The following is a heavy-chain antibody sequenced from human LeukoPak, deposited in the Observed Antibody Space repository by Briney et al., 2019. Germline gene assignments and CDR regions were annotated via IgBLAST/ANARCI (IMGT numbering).Heavy chain of an antibody. CDR2: INHSGST. D-gene: IGHD4-11*01. CDR3: ARGATVRTRTNHYYYYYMDV. V-gene: IGHV4-34*01. J-gene: IGHJ6*03. Sequence: SETLSLTCAVYGGSFSGYYWSWIRQPPGKGLEWIGKINHSGSTNYNPSLKSRVTISVDTSKNQFSLKLCSVTAADTAVYYCARGATVRTRTNHYYYYYMDVWGKGTTVTVSS. CDR1: GGSFSGYY.